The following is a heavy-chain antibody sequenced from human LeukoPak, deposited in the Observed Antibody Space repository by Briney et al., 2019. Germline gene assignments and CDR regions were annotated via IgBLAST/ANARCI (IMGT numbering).Heavy chain of an antibody. CDR3: AKYTPANYYGSGTTSDY. D-gene: IGHD3-10*01. CDR1: GFTFSSYA. V-gene: IGHV3-23*01. Sequence: AGGSLRLSCAASGFTFSSYAMSWVRQAPGKGLEWVSGISYSGGGTYYADTVKGRFTISRDNSKNTLYLQMNSLRAEDTAVYYCAKYTPANYYGSGTTSDYWGQGTLVTVSS. J-gene: IGHJ4*02. CDR2: ISYSGGGT.